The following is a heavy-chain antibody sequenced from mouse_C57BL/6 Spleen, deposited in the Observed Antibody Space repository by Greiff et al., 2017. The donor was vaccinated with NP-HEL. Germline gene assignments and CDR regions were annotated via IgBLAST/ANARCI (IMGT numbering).Heavy chain of an antibody. D-gene: IGHD1-1*01. J-gene: IGHJ3*01. CDR1: GFNIKDDY. CDR2: IDPENGDT. CDR3: TTLNYYGSSYWFAY. Sequence: EVQLQESGAELVRPGASVKLSCTASGFNIKDDYMHWVKQRPEQGLEWLGWIDPENGDTEYASKFQGKATITADTSSNTAYLQLSSLTSEDTAVYYCTTLNYYGSSYWFAYWGQGTLVTVSA. V-gene: IGHV14-4*01.